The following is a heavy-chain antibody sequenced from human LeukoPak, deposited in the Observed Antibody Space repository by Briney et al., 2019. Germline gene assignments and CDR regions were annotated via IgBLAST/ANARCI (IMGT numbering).Heavy chain of an antibody. CDR1: GFTFSSYE. V-gene: IGHV3-48*03. Sequence: GGSLRLSCAASGFTFSSYEMNWVRQAPGKGLEWVSYISSSGSTIYYADSVKGRFTISRDNAKNSLYLQMNSLRAEDTALYYCAKATIPPYCSGGSCYPYYFDYWGQGTLVTVSS. CDR2: ISSSGSTI. CDR3: AKATIPPYCSGGSCYPYYFDY. D-gene: IGHD2-15*01. J-gene: IGHJ4*02.